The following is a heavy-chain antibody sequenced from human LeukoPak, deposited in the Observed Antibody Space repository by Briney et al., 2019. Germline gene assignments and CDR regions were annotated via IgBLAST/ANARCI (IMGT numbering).Heavy chain of an antibody. CDR3: AKGPGGSALGRRPGFDY. CDR1: GFTFSNYA. D-gene: IGHD7-27*01. V-gene: IGHV3-30*04. J-gene: IGHJ4*02. Sequence: PGGSLRLSCAASGFTFSNYAMHRVRQPPGQGLEWVAVISYDEINKYYADSVKGRFTISRDNSKDTLYLQMNSLTPEDTAVYYCAKGPGGSALGRRPGFDYWGQGTLVTVSS. CDR2: ISYDEINK.